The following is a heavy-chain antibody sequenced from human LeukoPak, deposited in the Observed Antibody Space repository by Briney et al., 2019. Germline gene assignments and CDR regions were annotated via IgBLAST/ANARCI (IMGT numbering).Heavy chain of an antibody. CDR1: GFTFSSYA. D-gene: IGHD3-3*01. J-gene: IGHJ6*02. Sequence: GGSLRLSCAASGFTFSSYAMHWVRQAPGKGLEWVANIKQDGSEKYYVDSVKGRFTISRDNAKNSLYLQMNSLRAEDTAVYYCARTTVRITIFGVVMFGMDVWGQGTTVTVSS. CDR2: IKQDGSEK. V-gene: IGHV3-7*01. CDR3: ARTTVRITIFGVVMFGMDV.